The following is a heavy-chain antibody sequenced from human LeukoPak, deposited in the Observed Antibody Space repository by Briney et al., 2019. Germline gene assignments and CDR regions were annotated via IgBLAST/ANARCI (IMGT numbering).Heavy chain of an antibody. J-gene: IGHJ1*01. V-gene: IGHV4-39*07. CDR1: GGSISSSKYY. Sequence: PSETLSLTCTVSGGSISSSKYYWGWIRQPPGKGLEWIGEINHSGSTNYNPSLKSRVTISVDTSKNQFSLRLSSVTAADTAVYYCARGRFWGSPVLKYWGQGTLVTVSS. D-gene: IGHD3-16*01. CDR2: INHSGST. CDR3: ARGRFWGSPVLKY.